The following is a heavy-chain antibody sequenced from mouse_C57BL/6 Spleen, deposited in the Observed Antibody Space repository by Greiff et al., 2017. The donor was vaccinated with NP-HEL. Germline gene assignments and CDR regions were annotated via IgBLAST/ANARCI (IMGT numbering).Heavy chain of an antibody. CDR1: GYAFSSSW. CDR3: ARWRDYDWYFDV. D-gene: IGHD2-4*01. J-gene: IGHJ1*03. V-gene: IGHV1-82*01. CDR2: IYPGDGAT. Sequence: VQLQESGPELVKPGASVKISCKASGYAFSSSWMNWVKQRPGKGLEWIGRIYPGDGATNYNGKFKGKATLTADKSSSTAYMQLSSLTSEDSAVYFCARWRDYDWYFDVWGTGTTVTVSS.